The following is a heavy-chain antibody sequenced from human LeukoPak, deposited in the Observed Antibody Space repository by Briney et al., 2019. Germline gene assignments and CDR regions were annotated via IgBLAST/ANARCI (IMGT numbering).Heavy chain of an antibody. D-gene: IGHD3-16*01. CDR1: GFTFSMYP. V-gene: IGHV3-23*01. CDR3: AKDLFGGPARAYFDY. J-gene: IGHJ4*02. CDR2: VSVSGVHT. Sequence: GGSLRLSCAASGFTFSMYPMSGVRQAPGKGLEWVSGVSVSGVHTYYADSVKGRFTVSRDNSKNTMYLQMNSMSAEETAVYYCAKDLFGGPARAYFDYWGQGSLVTVSS.